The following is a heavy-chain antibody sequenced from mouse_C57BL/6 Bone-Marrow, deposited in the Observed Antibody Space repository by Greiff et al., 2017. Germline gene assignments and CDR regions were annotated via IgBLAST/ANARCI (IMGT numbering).Heavy chain of an antibody. CDR2: INPSSGYT. CDR3: SRRLGRWYFDV. CDR1: GYTFTSSW. Sequence: QVQLKESGAELAKPGASVKLSCKASGYTFTSSWMHWVQQRPGKGLEWIGYINPSSGYTKYNQKFKDKATLTADNYSSTAYMPLSSLTYEDASVYYCSRRLGRWYFDVWGTGTTVTVSS. D-gene: IGHD4-1*01. V-gene: IGHV1-7*01. J-gene: IGHJ1*03.